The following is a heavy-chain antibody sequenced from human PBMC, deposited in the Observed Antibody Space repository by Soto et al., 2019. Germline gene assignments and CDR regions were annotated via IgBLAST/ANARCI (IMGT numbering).Heavy chain of an antibody. D-gene: IGHD2-2*01. CDR2: IIPIFGTA. J-gene: IGHJ6*02. Sequence: GASVKVSCKASGGTLSSYAFNWVRQAPGQGLEWMGGIIPIFGTANYAQKFQGRVTITADESTSTAYMELSSLTSEDTAVYYCAREDHLRRSTRPEAPYYAMDVWGQGTTVTVSS. V-gene: IGHV1-69*13. CDR1: GGTLSSYA. CDR3: AREDHLRRSTRPEAPYYAMDV.